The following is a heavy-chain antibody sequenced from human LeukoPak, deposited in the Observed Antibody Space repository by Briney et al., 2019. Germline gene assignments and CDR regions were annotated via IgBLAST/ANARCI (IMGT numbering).Heavy chain of an antibody. J-gene: IGHJ4*02. CDR1: GFTFSSIS. V-gene: IGHV3-21*06. Sequence: GGSLRLSCEASGFTFSSISMNWVRQAPGKGLEWVSSTSPDGETTYHADSVKVRFTTSRDNAKSSLYLQMNSLRAEDTALYYCTRDLPVPSLVRGIIIYGLIDYWGQGTLVTVSS. CDR2: TSPDGETT. CDR3: TRDLPVPSLVRGIIIYGLIDY. D-gene: IGHD3-10*01.